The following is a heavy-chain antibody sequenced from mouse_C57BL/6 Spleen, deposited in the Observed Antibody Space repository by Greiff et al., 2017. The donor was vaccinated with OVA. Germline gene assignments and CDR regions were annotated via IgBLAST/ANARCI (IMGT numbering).Heavy chain of an antibody. J-gene: IGHJ2*01. CDR2: IDPSDSYT. CDR3: ARNGNYWDY. Sequence: QVQLQQPGAELVKPGASVKLSCKASGYTFTSYWMQWVKQRPGQGLEWIGEIDPSDSYTNYNQKFKGKATLTVDTSSSTAYMQLSSLTSEDSAVYYCARNGNYWDYWGQGTTLTVSS. CDR1: GYTFTSYW. D-gene: IGHD2-1*01. V-gene: IGHV1-50*01.